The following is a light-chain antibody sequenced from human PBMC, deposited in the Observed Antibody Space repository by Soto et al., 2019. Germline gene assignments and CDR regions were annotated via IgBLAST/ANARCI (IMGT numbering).Light chain of an antibody. V-gene: IGKV3-15*01. J-gene: IGKJ1*01. CDR1: QSVSSN. CDR3: QQYNNWPPWS. CDR2: GAS. Sequence: EIVMTQSPATLSVSPGERATLSCRASQSVSSNLAWYQQKPGQAPRLLILGASTRATGIPARFSGSGSGTAFTLTISSLQSEDFSVYYCQQYNNWPPWSFGQGTKVEIK.